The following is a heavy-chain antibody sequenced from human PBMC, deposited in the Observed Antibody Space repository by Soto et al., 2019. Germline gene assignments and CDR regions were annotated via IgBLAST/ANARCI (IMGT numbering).Heavy chain of an antibody. Sequence: GGSLRLSCAASGFTFSNYCVHWVRQAPGKGLEWVAVMSHDGTNKYYADSVKGRFTISRDNSKNMLYLQMNSLRAEDTAVYYCAKGDYYDSSGYHDYWGQGALVTVS. CDR1: GFTFSNYC. J-gene: IGHJ4*02. CDR3: AKGDYYDSSGYHDY. V-gene: IGHV3-30*18. D-gene: IGHD3-22*01. CDR2: MSHDGTNK.